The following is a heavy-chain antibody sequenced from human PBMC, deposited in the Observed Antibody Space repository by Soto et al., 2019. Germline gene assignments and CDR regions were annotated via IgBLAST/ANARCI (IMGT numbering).Heavy chain of an antibody. V-gene: IGHV1-2*04. CDR2: INPNSGGT. CDR3: ARGRYYGSGSYQNNWFDP. CDR1: GYTFTGYY. Sequence: ASVKVSCKASGYTFTGYYMHWVRQAPGQGLEWMGWINPNSGGTNYAQKFQGWVTMTRDTSISTAYMELSRLRSDDTAVYYCARGRYYGSGSYQNNWFDPWGQGTLVTVS. J-gene: IGHJ5*02. D-gene: IGHD3-10*01.